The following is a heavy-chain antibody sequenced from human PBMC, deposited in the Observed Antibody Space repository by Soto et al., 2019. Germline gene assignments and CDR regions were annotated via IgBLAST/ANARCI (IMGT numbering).Heavy chain of an antibody. CDR1: GGSISSYY. CDR2: IYYSGST. J-gene: IGHJ6*02. CDR3: ARDRYDHYYYYGMDV. V-gene: IGHV4-59*01. D-gene: IGHD1-1*01. Sequence: SETLSLTCPVSGGSISSYYWSWLRPPPGKGLEWIGYIYYSGSTNYNPSLKSRVTISVDTSKNQFSLKLSSVTAADTAVYYCARDRYDHYYYYGMDVWGQGTTVTVSS.